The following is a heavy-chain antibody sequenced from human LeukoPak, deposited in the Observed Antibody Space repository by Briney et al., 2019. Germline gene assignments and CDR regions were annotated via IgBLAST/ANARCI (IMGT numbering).Heavy chain of an antibody. J-gene: IGHJ6*02. Sequence: GGSLRLSCAASGFTFSNYAMHWVRQAPGKGLEWVAVMSYDESKKFYADSVQGRFTISRDNPKNTLYLQMDSLRAEDTAVYYCAKVGSGSYGAYYYYGMDVWGQGTTVTVSS. CDR3: AKVGSGSYGAYYYYGMDV. CDR1: GFTFSNYA. CDR2: MSYDESKK. D-gene: IGHD3-10*01. V-gene: IGHV3-30*18.